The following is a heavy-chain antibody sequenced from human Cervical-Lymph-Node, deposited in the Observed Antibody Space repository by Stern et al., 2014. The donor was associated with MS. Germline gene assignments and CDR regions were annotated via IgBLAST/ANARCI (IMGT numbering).Heavy chain of an antibody. D-gene: IGHD1-1*01. V-gene: IGHV1-46*02. J-gene: IGHJ4*02. CDR3: ARVLSLATSDS. CDR2: FNPSGSRT. CDR1: GYTFNSYY. Sequence: QLVQSGAAMRKPGASVKISCEASGYTFNSYYIHWVRQPLGQGLAWVALFNPSGSRTTYAQRFQGRVTVTGDTSTSTVYVELTGLKSEDTAVYYCARVLSLATSDSWGQGTLVVVSS.